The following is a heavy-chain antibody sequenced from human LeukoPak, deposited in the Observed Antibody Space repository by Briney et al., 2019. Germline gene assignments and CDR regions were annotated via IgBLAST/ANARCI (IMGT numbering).Heavy chain of an antibody. D-gene: IGHD3-10*01. J-gene: IGHJ4*02. CDR1: GGTFSSYA. CDR2: IIPIFGTA. V-gene: IGHV1-69*06. CDR3: ARSKGSGSYEDY. Sequence: SVKVSCKSSGGTFSSYAISWVRQAPGQGLEWMGGIIPIFGTAIYAQKFQGRVTITADKSTSTAYMELSSLRSEDTAVYYCARSKGSGSYEDYWGQGTLVTVSS.